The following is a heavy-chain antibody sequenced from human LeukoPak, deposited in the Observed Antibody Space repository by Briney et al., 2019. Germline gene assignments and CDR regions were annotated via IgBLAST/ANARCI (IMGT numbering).Heavy chain of an antibody. J-gene: IGHJ4*02. CDR2: FNHRGST. D-gene: IGHD2-2*02. Sequence: SEPLSLTCAVYDGSFSGYYWSWIRQPPGKGLEWVGEFNHRGSTNYSPSLKSRVTISVDTSKNQFSLKLSSVTAADTAVYYCARRGGYCSSTSCYKAGYFDYWGQGTLVTVSS. CDR3: ARRGGYCSSTSCYKAGYFDY. V-gene: IGHV4-34*01. CDR1: DGSFSGYY.